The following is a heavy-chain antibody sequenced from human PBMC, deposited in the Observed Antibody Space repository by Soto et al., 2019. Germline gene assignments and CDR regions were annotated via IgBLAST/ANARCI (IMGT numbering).Heavy chain of an antibody. CDR1: GFTFSSYG. D-gene: IGHD2-2*01. CDR3: ARDATRYCSSTSCYPLFDY. J-gene: IGHJ4*02. CDR2: IWYDGSNK. Sequence: GGSLRLSCAASGFTFSSYGMHWVRQAPGKGLEWVAVIWYDGSNKYYADSVKGRFTISRDNSKNTLYLQMNSLRAEDTAVYYCARDATRYCSSTSCYPLFDYWGQGTLVTVSS. V-gene: IGHV3-33*01.